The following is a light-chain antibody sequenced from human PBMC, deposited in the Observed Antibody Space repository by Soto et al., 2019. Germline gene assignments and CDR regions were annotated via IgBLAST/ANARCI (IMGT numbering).Light chain of an antibody. CDR3: TQAEFFPHT. CDR1: LGISSW. V-gene: IGKV1-12*01. CDR2: AAS. J-gene: IGKJ2*01. Sequence: DIQMTKSPSSVSASVGDRVTINCRASLGISSWLACSQQNPGLAHTLLIYAASRLQSGVPSRYSGSGSGTDFTPTIRSLQPDDFATYASTQAEFFPHTFGHGTKL.